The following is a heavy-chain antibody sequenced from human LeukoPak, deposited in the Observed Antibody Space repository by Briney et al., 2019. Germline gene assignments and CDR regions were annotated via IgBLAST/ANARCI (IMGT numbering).Heavy chain of an antibody. CDR3: ASLSRASYYYYGMDV. V-gene: IGHV1-8*01. D-gene: IGHD3-16*01. J-gene: IGHJ6*02. CDR2: MSPNSGNT. CDR1: GYTFTSYD. Sequence: ASVKVSCKASGYTFTSYDINWVRQATGQGLEWMGWMSPNSGNTGYAQKFQGRVTMTRNTSISTAYMELSSLRSEDTAVYYCASLSRASYYYYGMDVWGQGTTVTVSS.